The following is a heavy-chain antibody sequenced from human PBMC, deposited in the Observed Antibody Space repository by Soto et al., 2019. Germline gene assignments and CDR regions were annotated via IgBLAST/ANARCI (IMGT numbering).Heavy chain of an antibody. CDR3: ARDASGRYDD. D-gene: IGHD1-26*01. V-gene: IGHV4-38-2*02. Sequence: TSETLSLTCAVSDYSITYGYYWSWIRQPPGEGLEWIGWVFHSGSTKYNASLKSRVTISVDRSKSQFSLNLRYVTAADPDVYYGARDASGRYDDWGQGTVVTVSS. CDR2: VFHSGST. CDR1: DYSITYGYY. J-gene: IGHJ4*02.